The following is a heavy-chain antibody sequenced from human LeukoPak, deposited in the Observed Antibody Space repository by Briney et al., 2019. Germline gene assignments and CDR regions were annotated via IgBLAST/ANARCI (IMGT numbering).Heavy chain of an antibody. V-gene: IGHV3-21*01. J-gene: IGHJ3*02. CDR1: GFTFSSYS. CDR2: ISSSSSYI. Sequence: GGSLRLSCAASGFTFSSYSMNWVRQAPGKGLEWVSSISSSSSYIYYADSVKGRFTISRDNAKNSLYLQMSSLRAEDTAVYYCARGRLGSGGWQWVEDAFDIWGQGTMVTVSS. D-gene: IGHD6-19*01. CDR3: ARGRLGSGGWQWVEDAFDI.